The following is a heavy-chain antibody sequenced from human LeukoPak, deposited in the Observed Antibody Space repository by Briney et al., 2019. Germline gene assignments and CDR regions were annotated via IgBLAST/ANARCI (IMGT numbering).Heavy chain of an antibody. J-gene: IGHJ4*02. V-gene: IGHV4-39*01. CDR3: ARQSSSSLYYFDY. CDR2: IYYTGST. D-gene: IGHD6-6*01. CDR1: GGSISSSSYY. Sequence: SETLSLTCTVSGGSISSSSYYWGWIRQPPGKGLEWIGSIYYTGSTYYNPSLKSRVTISVDTSMNQFSLKLNSVTAADTAVYYCARQSSSSLYYFDYWGQGTLVTVSS.